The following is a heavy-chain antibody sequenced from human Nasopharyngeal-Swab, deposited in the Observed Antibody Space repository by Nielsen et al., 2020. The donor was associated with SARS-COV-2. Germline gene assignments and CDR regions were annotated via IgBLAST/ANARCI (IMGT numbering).Heavy chain of an antibody. CDR1: GGSISSSSYY. J-gene: IGHJ6*02. CDR2: IYYSGST. D-gene: IGHD6-13*01. V-gene: IGHV4-39*07. Sequence: SETLSLTCTVSGGSISSSSYYWGWIRQPPGKGLEWIGSIYYSGSTYYNPSLKSRVTISVDTSKNQFSLKLGSVTAADTAVYYCVGSSWYGDYYCYYGMDVWGQGTTVTVSS. CDR3: VGSSWYGDYYCYYGMDV.